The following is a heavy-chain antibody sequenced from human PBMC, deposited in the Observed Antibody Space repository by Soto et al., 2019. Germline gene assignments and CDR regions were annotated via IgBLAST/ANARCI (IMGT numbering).Heavy chain of an antibody. CDR1: GFTFSSYG. D-gene: IGHD2-15*01. J-gene: IGHJ3*02. CDR2: IWYDGSNK. V-gene: IGHV3-33*01. Sequence: PGGSLRLSCAASGFTFSSYGMHWVRQAPGKGLEWVAVIWYDGSNKYYADSVKGRFTISRDNSKNTLYLQMNSLRAEDTAVYYCASGYCSGGSCSAFDIWGQGTMVTVSS. CDR3: ASGYCSGGSCSAFDI.